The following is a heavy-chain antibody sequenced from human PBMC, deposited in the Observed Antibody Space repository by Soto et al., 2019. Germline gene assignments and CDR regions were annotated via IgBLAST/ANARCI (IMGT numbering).Heavy chain of an antibody. CDR3: ARQSSVRYFDWRGGFDI. CDR2: IYYSGST. D-gene: IGHD3-9*01. V-gene: IGHV4-59*08. Sequence: SETLSLTCTVSGGSISSYYWSWIRQPPGKGLEWIGYIYYSGSTNYNPSLKSRVTISVDTSKNQFSLKLSSVTAADTAVYYCARQSSVRYFDWRGGFDIWGQGTMVTVSS. J-gene: IGHJ3*02. CDR1: GGSISSYY.